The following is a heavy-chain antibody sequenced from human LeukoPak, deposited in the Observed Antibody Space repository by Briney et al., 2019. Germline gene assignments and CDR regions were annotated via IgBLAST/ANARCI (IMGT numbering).Heavy chain of an antibody. Sequence: PSETLSLTCTVSGGSISSSSYSWGWIRQPPGKGLEWIGEINHSGSTNYNPSLKSRVTISVDTSKNQFSLKLSSVTAADTAVYYCARASRYHTAIVRWFDYWGQGTLVTVSS. D-gene: IGHD5-18*01. CDR2: INHSGST. CDR1: GGSISSSSYS. V-gene: IGHV4-39*07. CDR3: ARASRYHTAIVRWFDY. J-gene: IGHJ4*02.